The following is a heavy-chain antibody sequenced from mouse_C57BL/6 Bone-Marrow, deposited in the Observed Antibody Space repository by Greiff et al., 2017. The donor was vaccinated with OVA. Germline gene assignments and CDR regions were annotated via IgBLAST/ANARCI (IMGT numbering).Heavy chain of an antibody. D-gene: IGHD1-1*01. J-gene: IGHJ2*01. CDR1: GFNFKDDY. CDR3: TTSSLGLLRG. CDR2: IDPENGDT. V-gene: IGHV14-4*01. Sequence: VQLQQSGAELVRPGASVKLSCTASGFNFKDDYMHWVKQRPEQGLEWIGWIDPENGDTEYPSKFKGKATITGDTSYNPPYLQLSSLTSEDTAVYYCTTSSLGLLRGGGKGTTLTVSS.